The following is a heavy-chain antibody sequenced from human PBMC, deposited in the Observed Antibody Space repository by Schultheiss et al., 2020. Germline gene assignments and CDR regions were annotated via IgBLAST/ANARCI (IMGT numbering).Heavy chain of an antibody. V-gene: IGHV1-8*01. D-gene: IGHD6-13*01. CDR2: MNPNSGNT. CDR1: GYTFTSYD. J-gene: IGHJ6*02. CDR3: ARAAPQQHGMDV. Sequence: ASVKVSCKASGYTFTSYDINWVRQATGQGLEWMGWMNPNSGNTGYAQKFQGRVTMTRNTSISTAYMELSSLRSEDTAVYYCARAAPQQHGMDVWGQGTTVTVSS.